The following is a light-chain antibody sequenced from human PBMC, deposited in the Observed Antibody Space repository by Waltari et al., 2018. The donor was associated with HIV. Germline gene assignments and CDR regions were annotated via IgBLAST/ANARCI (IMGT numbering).Light chain of an antibody. CDR2: VSS. CDR1: QNVITN. Sequence: EIVMTQSPATLSVSPGERVTLSCRASQNVITNLAWYQQKPGQAPSPLIYVSSTRASGIPARFTGGWSGSDFSLTINILRSEDCGLYYCQQYNGWPRTFGQGTKV. J-gene: IGKJ1*01. CDR3: QQYNGWPRT. V-gene: IGKV3-15*01.